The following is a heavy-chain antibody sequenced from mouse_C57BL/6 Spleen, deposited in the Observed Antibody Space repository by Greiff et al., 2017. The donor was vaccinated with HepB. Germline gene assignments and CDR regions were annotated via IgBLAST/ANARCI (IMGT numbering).Heavy chain of an antibody. Sequence: QVQLQQPGAELVKPGASVKLSCKASGYTFTSYWMHWVKQRPGQGLEWIGMIHPNSGSTNYNEKFKSKATLTVDKSSSTAYMQLSSLTSEDSAVYYGARGVHYYGSREYFDVWGTGTTVTVSS. CDR1: GYTFTSYW. V-gene: IGHV1-64*01. CDR2: IHPNSGST. CDR3: ARGVHYYGSREYFDV. J-gene: IGHJ1*03. D-gene: IGHD1-1*01.